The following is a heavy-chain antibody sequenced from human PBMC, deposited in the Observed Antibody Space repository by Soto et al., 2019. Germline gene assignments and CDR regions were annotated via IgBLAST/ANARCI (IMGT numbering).Heavy chain of an antibody. D-gene: IGHD2-2*01. Sequence: GGSLRLSCAASGFSFSDYYMSWIRQAPGKGLEWVSYIRSSDNTRYYADSVKGRFTISRDNAKNSLYLQMNSLRAEDTAVYYCARGNALYDYWGQGTMVTVSS. J-gene: IGHJ4*02. CDR3: ARGNALYDY. CDR2: IRSSDNTR. CDR1: GFSFSDYY. V-gene: IGHV3-11*01.